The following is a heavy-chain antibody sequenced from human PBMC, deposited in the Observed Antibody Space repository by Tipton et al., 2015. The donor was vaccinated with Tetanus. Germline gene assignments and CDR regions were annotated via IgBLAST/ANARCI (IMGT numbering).Heavy chain of an antibody. D-gene: IGHD4-17*01. CDR1: GFTFSSYA. Sequence: SLRLSCAASGFTFSSYAMSWVRQAPGKGLGWVSALSGSGGSTYYADSVKGRFTISRDNSKNTLYLQMNSLRAEDTAVYFCAKDQDYGDYFGVDYWGQGTLVTVSS. CDR2: LSGSGGST. V-gene: IGHV3-23*01. CDR3: AKDQDYGDYFGVDY. J-gene: IGHJ4*02.